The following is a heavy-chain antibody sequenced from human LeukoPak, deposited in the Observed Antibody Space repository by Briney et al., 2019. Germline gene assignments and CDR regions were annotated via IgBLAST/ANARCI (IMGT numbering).Heavy chain of an antibody. CDR3: TTDRIRRWLYDDAFDI. CDR2: IKSKTDGGTT. Sequence: GGSLRLSCAASGFTFSNAWMSWVRQAPGKGLEWVGRIKSKTDGGTTDYAAPVKGRFTISRDDSKNTLYLQMNSLKTEDTAVYYCTTDRIRRWLYDDAFDIWGQGTMVTVSS. J-gene: IGHJ3*02. CDR1: GFTFSNAW. D-gene: IGHD6-19*01. V-gene: IGHV3-15*01.